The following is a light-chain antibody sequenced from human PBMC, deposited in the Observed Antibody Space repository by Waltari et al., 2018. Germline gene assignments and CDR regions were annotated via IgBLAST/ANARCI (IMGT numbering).Light chain of an antibody. CDR3: QQYDNWLGT. V-gene: IGKV3-15*01. Sequence: EIVMTQSPATLSVFPGERATLSCRASQSFRSNLAWYQHKPGQAPRLLIYGASTRATGIPARFSGSGSGTEFTLTISSLQSEECAVYFCQQYDNWLGTFGQGTKVEIK. CDR2: GAS. CDR1: QSFRSN. J-gene: IGKJ1*01.